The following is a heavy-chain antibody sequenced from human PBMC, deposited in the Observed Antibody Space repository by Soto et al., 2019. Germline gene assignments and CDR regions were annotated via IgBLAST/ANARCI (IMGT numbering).Heavy chain of an antibody. CDR3: TRVAGTYHYDY. CDR1: GFTFSHHY. Sequence: EVQLVESGGGLVQPGGSLRLSCATSGFTFSHHYMDWVRQAPGKGLEWVGRTRNRANSYTTEYAASVKGRFAISRDDSRNSLHLQMNSLNTEDTALYYCTRVAGTYHYDYWGPGTVVTVSS. D-gene: IGHD1-26*01. J-gene: IGHJ4*02. V-gene: IGHV3-72*01. CDR2: TRNRANSYTT.